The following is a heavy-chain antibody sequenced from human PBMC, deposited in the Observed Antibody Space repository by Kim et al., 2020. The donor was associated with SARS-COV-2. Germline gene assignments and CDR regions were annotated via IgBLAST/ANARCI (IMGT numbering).Heavy chain of an antibody. J-gene: IGHJ6*02. D-gene: IGHD1-26*01. V-gene: IGHV3-30*04. CDR3: ARGKGGSYYYGMDV. CDR2: ISYDGSNK. CDR1: GFTFSSYA. Sequence: GGSLRLSCAASGFTFSSYAMHWVRQAPGKGLEWVAVISYDGSNKYYADSVKGRFTISRDNSKNTLYLQMNSLRAEDTAVYYCARGKGGSYYYGMDVWGQGTTVTVSS.